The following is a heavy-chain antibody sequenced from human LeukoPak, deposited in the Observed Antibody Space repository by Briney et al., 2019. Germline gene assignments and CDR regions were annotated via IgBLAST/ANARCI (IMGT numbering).Heavy chain of an antibody. D-gene: IGHD6-19*01. Sequence: ASVKDSCKASGYTFTGYYMHWVRQAPGQGLEWMGWINPNSGGTNYAQKFQGRVTMTRDTSISTAYMELSRLRSDDTAVYYCARERRVAVAGDYYYYYMDVWGKGTTVTVSS. J-gene: IGHJ6*03. CDR1: GYTFTGYY. CDR3: ARERRVAVAGDYYYYYMDV. V-gene: IGHV1-2*02. CDR2: INPNSGGT.